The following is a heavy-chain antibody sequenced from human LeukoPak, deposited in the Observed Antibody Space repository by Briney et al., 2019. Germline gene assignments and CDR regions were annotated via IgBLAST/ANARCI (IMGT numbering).Heavy chain of an antibody. CDR1: GFTFSSYA. CDR3: AKDSRIQLWLGDYFDY. V-gene: IGHV3-23*01. D-gene: IGHD5-18*01. Sequence: GGSLRLFCAASGFTFSSYAMSWVRQAPGKGVEWVSAISGSGGSTYSADSVKGRFTISRDNSKNTLYLQMDSLRAEDTAVYYCAKDSRIQLWLGDYFDYWGQGTLVTISS. J-gene: IGHJ4*02. CDR2: ISGSGGST.